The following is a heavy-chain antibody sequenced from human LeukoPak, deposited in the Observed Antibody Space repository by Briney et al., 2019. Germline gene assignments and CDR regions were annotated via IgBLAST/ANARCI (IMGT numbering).Heavy chain of an antibody. CDR2: ISSSGSTI. Sequence: GGSLRLSCEVSGFTFRSYWMDWVRQAPGKGLEWVSYISSSGSTIYYADSVKGRFTISRDNAKNSLYLQMNSLRAEDTAVYYCARDRRWLQRFDYWGQGTLVTVSS. CDR1: GFTFRSYW. CDR3: ARDRRWLQRFDY. V-gene: IGHV3-48*04. D-gene: IGHD5-24*01. J-gene: IGHJ4*02.